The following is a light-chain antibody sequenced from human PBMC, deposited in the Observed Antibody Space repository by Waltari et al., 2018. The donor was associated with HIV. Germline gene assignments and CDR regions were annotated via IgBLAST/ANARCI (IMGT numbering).Light chain of an antibody. CDR3: QQSNSLPFT. CDR1: QGISDW. Sequence: DIQLTQSPSFVSASAGDEVTITCRASQGISDWVAWYQQHPNRAPKLLIFAATKLHSGVPSRFSGWGYGTNFSLTISRLQPEDFATYFCQQSNSLPFTFGPGTQVDVK. CDR2: AAT. V-gene: IGKV1-12*01. J-gene: IGKJ3*01.